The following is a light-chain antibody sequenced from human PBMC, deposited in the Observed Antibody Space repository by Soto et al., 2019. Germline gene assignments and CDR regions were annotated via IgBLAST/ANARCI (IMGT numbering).Light chain of an antibody. Sequence: VLTQSLAALSFTPGEKATLSCRASHSVSKWLAWYQQKPGQAPRLLIYDASNRATGIPARFSGSGSGTDFTLTISSLEPEDFAVYYCQQRTNWQSTFGGPAKVDI. V-gene: IGKV3-11*01. CDR3: QQRTNWQST. CDR2: DAS. CDR1: HSVSKW. J-gene: IGKJ4*01.